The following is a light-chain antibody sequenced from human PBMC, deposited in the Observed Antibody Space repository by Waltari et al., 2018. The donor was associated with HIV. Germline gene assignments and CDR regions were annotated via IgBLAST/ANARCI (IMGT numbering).Light chain of an antibody. CDR2: GAS. J-gene: IGKJ2*01. V-gene: IGKV1-39*01. CDR3: QQSHTTPAT. CDR1: QNINSY. Sequence: DIQMTQSPSSLSASVGDRVTITCRANQNINSYLNWYRQKPGKAPNLLIFGASTLQSGVPSRFSASGSGIDFIRTISGVQHEDFATYFCQQSHTTPATFGQGTKLEMK.